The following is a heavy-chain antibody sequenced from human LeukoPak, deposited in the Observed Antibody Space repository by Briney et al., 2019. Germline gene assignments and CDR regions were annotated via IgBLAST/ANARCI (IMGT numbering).Heavy chain of an antibody. Sequence: SQTLSLTCTVSGGSISSGGYYWSWIRQHPGKGLEWIGYIYYSGSTYYNPSLKSRVTISVDTSKNQFSLKLGSVTAADTAVYYCARVKIANYYGSGSPVTWGQGTLVTVSS. CDR2: IYYSGST. V-gene: IGHV4-31*03. J-gene: IGHJ4*02. CDR3: ARVKIANYYGSGSPVT. CDR1: GGSISSGGYY. D-gene: IGHD3-10*01.